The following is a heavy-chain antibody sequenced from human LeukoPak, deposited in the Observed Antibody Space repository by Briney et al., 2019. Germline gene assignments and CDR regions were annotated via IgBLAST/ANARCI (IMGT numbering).Heavy chain of an antibody. CDR1: GFTFSGSA. V-gene: IGHV3-23*01. CDR3: AKQLGYCSDGSCYFPY. D-gene: IGHD2-15*01. Sequence: GGSLILSCAASGFTFSGSAMSWVRQAPGKGLEWVSAISNNGGYTYYADSVQGRFTISRDNSKSTLCLQMNSLRAEDTAVYYCAKQLGYCSDGSCYFPYWGQGTLVTVSS. CDR2: ISNNGGYT. J-gene: IGHJ4*02.